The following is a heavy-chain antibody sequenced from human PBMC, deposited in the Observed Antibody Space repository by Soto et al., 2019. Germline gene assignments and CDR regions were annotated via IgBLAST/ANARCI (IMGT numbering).Heavy chain of an antibody. J-gene: IGHJ6*02. CDR1: GGSISSSSYD. V-gene: IGHV4-39*01. CDR2: SYYSGST. CDR3: ARERKTSDYYGMDV. D-gene: IGHD1-26*01. Sequence: PETRSLTCTVSGGSISSSSYDWGRIRQTPGKGLEWIVSSYYSGSTYYNPSLKSRVTISVDTSKNQFSLRLSSVTAADTAVYYCARERKTSDYYGMDVWGQGTTVTVSS.